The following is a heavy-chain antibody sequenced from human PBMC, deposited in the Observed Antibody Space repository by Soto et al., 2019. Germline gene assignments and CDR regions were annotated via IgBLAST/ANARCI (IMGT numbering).Heavy chain of an antibody. Sequence: QVQLVQSGAEVKKPGSSVKVSCKASGGTFSSYAISWVRQAPGQGLEWMGGIIPIFGTANYAQKFQGRVTITADKYTSTAYMELSSLRSEDTAVYYCARMSVYCSSTSCLSYYGMDVWGQGTTVTVSS. V-gene: IGHV1-69*06. CDR1: GGTFSSYA. J-gene: IGHJ6*02. D-gene: IGHD2-2*01. CDR3: ARMSVYCSSTSCLSYYGMDV. CDR2: IIPIFGTA.